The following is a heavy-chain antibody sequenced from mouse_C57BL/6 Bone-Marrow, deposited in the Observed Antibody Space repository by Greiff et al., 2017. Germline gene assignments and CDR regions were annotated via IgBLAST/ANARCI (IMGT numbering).Heavy chain of an antibody. CDR2: IYPRSGNP. J-gene: IGHJ4*01. CDR3: ARVSNYNYYAMDY. D-gene: IGHD2-5*01. Sequence: VQLQQSGAELARPGASVKLSCKASGYTFTSYGISWVKQRTGQGLEWIGEIYPRSGNPYYNEKFKGKATLTADKSSSTAYMELRSLTSKDSAVYFCARVSNYNYYAMDYGGQGTSGTVSS. CDR1: GYTFTSYG. V-gene: IGHV1-81*01.